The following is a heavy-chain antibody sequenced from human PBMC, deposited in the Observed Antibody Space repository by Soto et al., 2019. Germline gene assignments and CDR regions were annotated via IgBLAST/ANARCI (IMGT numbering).Heavy chain of an antibody. CDR1: GYTFTSYD. D-gene: IGHD2-21*02. CDR2: MNPNSGNT. V-gene: IGHV1-8*01. J-gene: IGHJ6*02. CDR3: ARQYCGGDCSSYATDV. Sequence: ASVKVSCKASGYTFTSYDINWVRQATGQGLEWMGWMNPNSGNTGYAQKFQGRVTMTRNTSISTAYMELSSLRSEDTAVYYCARQYCGGDCSSYATDVWGQGPTVTVSS.